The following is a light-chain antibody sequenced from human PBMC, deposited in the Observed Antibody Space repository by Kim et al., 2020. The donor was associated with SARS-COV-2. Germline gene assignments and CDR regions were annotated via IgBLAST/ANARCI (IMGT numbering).Light chain of an antibody. V-gene: IGKV1-33*01. J-gene: IGKJ5*01. CDR1: QVIRKF. Sequence: ASVGDRVTITCQATQVIRKFLNWYQQRPGKAPQLLIYDVSNLQAGVPSRFSGRGYGTELTLTISSLQPEDFATYYCQQNDAFPITFGQGTRLEIK. CDR2: DVS. CDR3: QQNDAFPIT.